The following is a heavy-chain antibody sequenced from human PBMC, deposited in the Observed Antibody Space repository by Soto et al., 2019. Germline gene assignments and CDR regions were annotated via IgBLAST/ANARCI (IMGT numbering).Heavy chain of an antibody. CDR3: AREGKDISTHGGWNAFDL. V-gene: IGHV4-31*03. CDR2: IYASGSA. J-gene: IGHJ3*01. Sequence: QVQLQEAGPGLVKPSQTLSLTCTVSGASIRGVDYFWTWIRQRPGKGLGWLGNIYASGSAYTNPSLKGRVGLSVDTSQNQFALVLSSVTAAYSAVYYCAREGKDISTHGGWNAFDLWGQVREVSVFS. D-gene: IGHD2-15*01. CDR1: GASIRGVDYF.